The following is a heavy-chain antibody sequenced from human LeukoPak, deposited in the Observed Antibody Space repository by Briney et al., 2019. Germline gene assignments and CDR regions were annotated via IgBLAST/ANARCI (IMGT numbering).Heavy chain of an antibody. Sequence: GGSLRLSCVASGFTFSNYGMHWLRQAPGKGLEWVAFMQYDGSNIYYADSVKGRFTISRDNSKNTLYLQMNSLRAEDTAVYYCAKDQVQQQLVQSGTTPDYWGQGTLVTVSS. CDR2: MQYDGSNI. CDR1: GFTFSNYG. D-gene: IGHD6-13*01. CDR3: AKDQVQQQLVQSGTTPDY. V-gene: IGHV3-30*02. J-gene: IGHJ4*02.